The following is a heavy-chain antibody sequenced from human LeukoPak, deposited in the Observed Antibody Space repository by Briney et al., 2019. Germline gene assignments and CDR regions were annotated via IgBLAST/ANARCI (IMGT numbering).Heavy chain of an antibody. CDR3: ARDGAAAGRTFDY. J-gene: IGHJ4*02. V-gene: IGHV1-18*01. D-gene: IGHD6-13*01. CDR1: GYTFANYG. CDR2: ICAYNGNT. Sequence: ASVKVSCKASGYTFANYGISWVRQAPGQGLEWVGWICAYNGNTNSAQKRQGRVTMTTDTSTSTAYMELRSLRSDDTALYYCARDGAAAGRTFDYWGQGTLVTVSA.